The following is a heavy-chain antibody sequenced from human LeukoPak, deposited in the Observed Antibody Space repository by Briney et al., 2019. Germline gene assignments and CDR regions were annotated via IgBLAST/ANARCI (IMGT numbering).Heavy chain of an antibody. CDR3: AKESLPHRGYYFDS. CDR1: GFTFSAYA. CDR2: ISEDGGAR. Sequence: GGSLRLSCAASGFTFSAYAMSWVRQAPGKGLERVSAISEDGGARLYADSVKGRFTISRDNSENTVSLQVNSLRAGDTAVYFCAKESLPHRGYYFDSWGRGTLITVSS. V-gene: IGHV3-23*01. D-gene: IGHD3-22*01. J-gene: IGHJ4*02.